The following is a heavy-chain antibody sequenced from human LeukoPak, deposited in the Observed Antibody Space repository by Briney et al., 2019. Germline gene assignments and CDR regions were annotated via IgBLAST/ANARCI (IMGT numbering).Heavy chain of an antibody. CDR3: ARGFIAARYYYYYCYMDV. CDR2: INHSGST. V-gene: IGHV4-34*01. Sequence: SETLSLTCAVYGGSFSGYYWSWIRQPPGKGLEWIGEINHSGSTNYNPSLKSRVTISVDTSKNQFSLKLSSVTAADTAVYYCARGFIAARYYYYYCYMDVWGKGTTVTVSS. J-gene: IGHJ6*03. CDR1: GGSFSGYY. D-gene: IGHD6-25*01.